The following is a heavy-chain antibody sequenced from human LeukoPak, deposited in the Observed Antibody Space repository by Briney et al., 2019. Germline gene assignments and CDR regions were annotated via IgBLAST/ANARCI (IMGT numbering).Heavy chain of an antibody. J-gene: IGHJ4*02. V-gene: IGHV4-59*01. CDR2: IYYSGST. CDR1: GGSISSYY. Sequence: PPETLSLTCTVSGGSISSYYWSWIRQPPGKGLEWIGYIYYSGSTNYNPSLKSRVTISVDTSKNQFSLKLSSVTAADTAVYYCARLNWEEPSIESWGQGTLVTVSS. D-gene: IGHD7-27*01. CDR3: ARLNWEEPSIES.